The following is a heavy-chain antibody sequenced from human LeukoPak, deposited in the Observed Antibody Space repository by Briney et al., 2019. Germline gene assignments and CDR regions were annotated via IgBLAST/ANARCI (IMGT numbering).Heavy chain of an antibody. CDR1: GGSLSGYY. J-gene: IGHJ4*02. Sequence: SETQSLTCAVYGGSLSGYYWSWIRQPPGKGLEWIGEINHSGNTNYNPSLKSRVTMSVDTSMNHFYLKLSSVTAADTAVYYCARQGSGSSYYYYTFPYWGQGTLVTVSS. CDR3: ARQGSGSSYYYYTFPY. V-gene: IGHV4-34*01. D-gene: IGHD1-26*01. CDR2: INHSGNT.